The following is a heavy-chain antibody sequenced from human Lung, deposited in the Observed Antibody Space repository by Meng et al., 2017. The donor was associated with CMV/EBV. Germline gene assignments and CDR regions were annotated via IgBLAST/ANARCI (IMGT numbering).Heavy chain of an antibody. V-gene: IGHV4-4*02. CDR1: GGSISSSNW. CDR2: IYHSGST. D-gene: IGHD2-21*02. Sequence: QVRLQGSGPGLVKPSGTWSPTLAVSGGSISSSNWWSWVRQPPGKGLEWIGEIYHSGSTNYNPSLKSRVTISVDKSKNQFSLKLSSVTAADTAVYYCARVVTALWGYYFDYWGQGTLVTVSS. CDR3: ARVVTALWGYYFDY. J-gene: IGHJ4*02.